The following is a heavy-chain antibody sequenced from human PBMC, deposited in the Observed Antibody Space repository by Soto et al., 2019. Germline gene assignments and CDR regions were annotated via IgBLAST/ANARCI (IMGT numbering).Heavy chain of an antibody. D-gene: IGHD3-10*01. CDR3: AKDHGSAPYYYGMDV. V-gene: IGHV3-23*01. Sequence: GGSLRLSCAASGFTFSNYAMNWVRQAPGKGLEWVSDISGSGGSTYYADSVKGRFTISRDNSKNTLYLQMSSLRAEDTAVYHCAKDHGSAPYYYGMDVWGQGTTVTVSS. J-gene: IGHJ6*02. CDR2: ISGSGGST. CDR1: GFTFSNYA.